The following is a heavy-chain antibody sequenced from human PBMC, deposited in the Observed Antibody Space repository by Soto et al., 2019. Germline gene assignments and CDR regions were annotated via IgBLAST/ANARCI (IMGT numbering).Heavy chain of an antibody. V-gene: IGHV4-59*01. J-gene: IGHJ6*03. Sequence: SETLSLTCTVSGGSISSYYWSWIRQPPGKGLEWIGYIYYSGSTNYNPSLKSRVTISVDTSKNQFSLKLSSVTAADTAVYYCARTYYDYDDYDGYYYFNAVWGKGTTVTVS. CDR2: IYYSGST. D-gene: IGHD4-17*01. CDR3: ARTYYDYDDYDGYYYFNAV. CDR1: GGSISSYY.